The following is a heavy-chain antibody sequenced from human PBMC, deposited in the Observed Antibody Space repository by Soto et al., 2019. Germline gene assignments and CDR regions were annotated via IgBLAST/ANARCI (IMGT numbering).Heavy chain of an antibody. CDR3: ARDVPYCSSTSCYYYYYGMDV. CDR1: GGSISSYY. D-gene: IGHD2-2*01. Sequence: SETLSLTCTVSGGSISSYYWSWIRQPPGKGLEWIGYIYYSGSTNYNPSLKSRVTISVDTSKNQFSLKLSSVTAADTAVYYCARDVPYCSSTSCYYYYYGMDVWGQGTTVTVSS. CDR2: IYYSGST. V-gene: IGHV4-59*01. J-gene: IGHJ6*02.